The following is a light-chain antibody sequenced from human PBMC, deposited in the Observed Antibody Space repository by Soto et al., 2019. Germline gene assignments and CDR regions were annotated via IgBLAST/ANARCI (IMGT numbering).Light chain of an antibody. CDR2: KAS. CDR3: QQYNSYPFT. CDR1: QSISIW. J-gene: IGKJ3*01. Sequence: DIPMTQSPSTLSASVGDRVTITCRASQSISIWLAWYQQKPGKAPKLLIYKASSLESGVPSNFSGSGSGTEFTLTISSLQPDDFATYYCQQYNSYPFTFGPGTKVDIK. V-gene: IGKV1-5*03.